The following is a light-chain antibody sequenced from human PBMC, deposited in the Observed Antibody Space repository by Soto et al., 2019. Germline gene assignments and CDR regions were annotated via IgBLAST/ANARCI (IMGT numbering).Light chain of an antibody. J-gene: IGKJ2*01. CDR3: QQSLTIPYT. CDR2: AAS. Sequence: DIQMTQSPSSLSASVRDRVTITCRASQTISTHLNWYQQKPGKAPKLLIYAASTWQSGVPSRFSGIESGTDFTLTINSLQPEDFATYYCQQSLTIPYTFGQGTKLEIK. CDR1: QTISTH. V-gene: IGKV1-39*01.